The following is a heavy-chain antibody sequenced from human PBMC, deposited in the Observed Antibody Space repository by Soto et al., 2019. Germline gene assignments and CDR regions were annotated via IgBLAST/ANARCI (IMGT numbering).Heavy chain of an antibody. CDR3: ARGEYYYDSSGSSYYYYYGMDV. Sequence: QVQLVESGGGVVQPGRSLRLSCAASGFTFSSYGMHWVRQAPGKGLEWVAVIWYDGSNKYYADSVKGRFTISRDNSKNTLYLQMNSLRAEDTAEYYCARGEYYYDSSGSSYYYYYGMDVWGQGTTVTVSS. CDR2: IWYDGSNK. V-gene: IGHV3-33*01. CDR1: GFTFSSYG. D-gene: IGHD3-22*01. J-gene: IGHJ6*02.